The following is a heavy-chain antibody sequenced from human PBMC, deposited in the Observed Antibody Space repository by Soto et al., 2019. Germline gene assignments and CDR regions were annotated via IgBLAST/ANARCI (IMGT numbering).Heavy chain of an antibody. V-gene: IGHV3-30*18. J-gene: IGHJ4*02. D-gene: IGHD3-3*01. CDR3: AQDRSTVFGVVTYYFDY. Sequence: GGSLRLSCAASGFTFSNSAMHWVRQTPDKGLEWVAFLSYDGSHNYYADSVKGRFTISRDNSKNTQYLQMDSLRVEDTAVYYCAQDRSTVFGVVTYYFDYWGQGTLVTVSS. CDR1: GFTFSNSA. CDR2: LSYDGSHN.